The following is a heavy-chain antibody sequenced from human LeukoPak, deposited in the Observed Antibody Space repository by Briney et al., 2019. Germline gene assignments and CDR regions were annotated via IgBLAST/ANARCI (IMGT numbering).Heavy chain of an antibody. CDR2: IWYDGSNK. Sequence: GGSLRLSCAASGFTFSGYGMHWVRQAPGKGLEWVAVIWYDGSNKYYADSVKGRFTISRDNSKNTLYLQMNSLRAEDTAVYYCARSAWYQLVYYYYGMDVWGQGTTVTVSS. V-gene: IGHV3-33*01. CDR1: GFTFSGYG. D-gene: IGHD2-2*01. J-gene: IGHJ6*02. CDR3: ARSAWYQLVYYYYGMDV.